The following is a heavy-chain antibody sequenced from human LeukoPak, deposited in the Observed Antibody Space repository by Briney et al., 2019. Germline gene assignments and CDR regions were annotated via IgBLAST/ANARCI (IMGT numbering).Heavy chain of an antibody. CDR3: ARKTRYGYYFDY. CDR1: GFTFSSYA. CDR2: ISSNGGST. J-gene: IGHJ4*02. Sequence: GGSLRLSCAASGFTFSSYAMPWVRQAPGKGLEYVSAISSNGGSTYYANSVKGRFTISRDNSKNTLYLQMGSLRAEDMAMYYCARKTRYGYYFDYWGQGTLVTVSS. D-gene: IGHD3-16*02. V-gene: IGHV3-64*01.